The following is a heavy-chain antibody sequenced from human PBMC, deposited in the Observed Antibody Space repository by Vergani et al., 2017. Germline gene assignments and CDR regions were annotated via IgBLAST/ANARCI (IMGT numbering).Heavy chain of an antibody. D-gene: IGHD5-18*01. CDR1: GYTFTSYG. V-gene: IGHV1-18*01. CDR2: ISGYNGDT. CDR3: ARDGGATAMEGRIDF. Sequence: QVQLVQSGAEVKKPGASVNVSCNTSGYTFTSYGISWVRQAPGQGLEWMGWISGYNGDTHYAQKFQGRVTTTTDTSTSTAYMELRSLRSDDTAVYYCARDGGATAMEGRIDFWRQGNLVTVSS. J-gene: IGHJ4*02.